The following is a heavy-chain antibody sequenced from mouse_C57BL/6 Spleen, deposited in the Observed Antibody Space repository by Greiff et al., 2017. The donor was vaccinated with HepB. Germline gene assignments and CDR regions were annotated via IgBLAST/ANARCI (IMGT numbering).Heavy chain of an antibody. J-gene: IGHJ1*03. Sequence: QVQLQQPGAELVMPGASVKLSCKASGYTFTSYWMHWVKQRPGQGLEWIGEIDPSDSYTNYNQKFKGKSTLTVDKSSSTAYIQLSSLTSEDSAVYYCATYYSNYWYFDVWGTGTTVTVSS. CDR1: GYTFTSYW. CDR2: IDPSDSYT. D-gene: IGHD2-5*01. CDR3: ATYYSNYWYFDV. V-gene: IGHV1-69*01.